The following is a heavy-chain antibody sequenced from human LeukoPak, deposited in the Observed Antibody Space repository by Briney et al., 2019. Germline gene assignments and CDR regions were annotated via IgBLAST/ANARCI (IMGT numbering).Heavy chain of an antibody. D-gene: IGHD3-16*01. V-gene: IGHV3-30*18. Sequence: GGSLRLSCAASGFTFSSYGMPWVRQAPGKGLEWVAVISYDGSNKYYADSVKGRFTISRDNSKNTLYLQMNSLRAEDTAVYYCAKVMITFGGEGYFDYWGQGTLVTVSS. CDR2: ISYDGSNK. CDR3: AKVMITFGGEGYFDY. J-gene: IGHJ4*02. CDR1: GFTFSSYG.